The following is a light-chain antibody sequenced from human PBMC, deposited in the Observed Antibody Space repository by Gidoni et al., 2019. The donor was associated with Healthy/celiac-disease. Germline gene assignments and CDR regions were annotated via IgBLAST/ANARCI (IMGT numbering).Light chain of an antibody. CDR1: QSLLHSNGYNY. V-gene: IGKV2-28*01. CDR2: LGS. J-gene: IGKJ5*01. Sequence: DIVITQSTLSLPVTPVEPASISCRSSQSLLHSNGYNYLDWYLQKPGQSPQLLIYLGSNRASGVPDRFSGSGSGTDFTLKISRVEAEDVGVYYCMQALQTPTFGQGTRLEIK. CDR3: MQALQTPT.